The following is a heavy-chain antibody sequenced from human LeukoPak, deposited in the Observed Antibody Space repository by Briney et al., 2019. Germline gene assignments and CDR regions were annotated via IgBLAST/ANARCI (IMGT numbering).Heavy chain of an antibody. V-gene: IGHV3-21*01. CDR3: ARDRGTAFDY. Sequence: PGGSLRLPCAASGFTFSSYSMNWVRQAPGKGLEWVSSISSSSSYIYYADSVKGRFTISRDNAKNSLYLQMNSLRAEDTAVYYCARDRGTAFDYWGQGTLVTVSS. CDR1: GFTFSSYS. D-gene: IGHD3-10*01. CDR2: ISSSSSYI. J-gene: IGHJ4*02.